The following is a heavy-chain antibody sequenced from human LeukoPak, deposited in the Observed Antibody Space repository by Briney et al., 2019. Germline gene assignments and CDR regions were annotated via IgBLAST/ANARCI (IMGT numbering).Heavy chain of an antibody. Sequence: ASVKVSFKASGYPFTGYYMHWGRPAPGQGVGWMGWVNPNSGGTNYAQKFQGRVTMTRDTSISTAYMELSRLRSDDTAVYYCARDGIVGASYYYYYYMDVWGKGTTVTISS. V-gene: IGHV1-2*02. D-gene: IGHD1-26*01. CDR3: ARDGIVGASYYYYYYMDV. CDR1: GYPFTGYY. J-gene: IGHJ6*03. CDR2: VNPNSGGT.